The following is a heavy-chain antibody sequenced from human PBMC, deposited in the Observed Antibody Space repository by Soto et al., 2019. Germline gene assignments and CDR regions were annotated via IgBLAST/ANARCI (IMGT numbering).Heavy chain of an antibody. J-gene: IGHJ4*02. CDR2: IKQDGSEK. Sequence: GGSLRLSCAASGFTFSSYWMSWVRQAPGKGLEWVANIKQDGSEKYYVDSVKGRFTISRDNAKNSLYLQMNSLRAEDTAVYYCAREGNGSGSYYTGSFDYWGQGTLVTVSS. V-gene: IGHV3-7*03. CDR1: GFTFSSYW. D-gene: IGHD3-10*01. CDR3: AREGNGSGSYYTGSFDY.